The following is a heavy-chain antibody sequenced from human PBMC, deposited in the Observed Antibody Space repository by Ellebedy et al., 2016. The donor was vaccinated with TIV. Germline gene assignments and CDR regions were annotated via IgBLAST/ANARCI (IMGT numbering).Heavy chain of an antibody. CDR3: ATGGALDRGIFRGHYFLDY. CDR1: GGSFTSSYY. J-gene: IGHJ4*02. D-gene: IGHD3-10*01. Sequence: MPSETLSLTCAVSGGSFTSSYYWTWIRQAPGKGLEWIGEINHNGGTVYSPSLKTRVTISEDTSRNQFSLQLRSVTAADTAVYYCATGGALDRGIFRGHYFLDYWGPGALVIVSS. CDR2: INHNGGT. V-gene: IGHV4-34*01.